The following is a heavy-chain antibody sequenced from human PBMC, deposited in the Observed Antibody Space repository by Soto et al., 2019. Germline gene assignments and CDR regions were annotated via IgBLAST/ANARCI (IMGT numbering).Heavy chain of an antibody. CDR1: GFTFSSYA. V-gene: IGHV3-23*01. CDR3: SSRSSGWYFDY. D-gene: IGHD6-19*01. J-gene: IGHJ4*02. CDR2: ISGSGDST. Sequence: EVQLLESGGGLVQPGGSLRLSCAASGFTFSSYAMNWVRQAPGKGLEWVSVISGSGDSTYYADSVKGRFTISRDNSINPLYLQMNSLRGEDTAVYYCSSRSSGWYFDYWGQGTLITVSS.